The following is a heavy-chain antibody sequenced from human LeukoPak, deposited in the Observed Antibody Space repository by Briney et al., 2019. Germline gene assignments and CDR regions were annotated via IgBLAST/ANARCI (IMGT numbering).Heavy chain of an antibody. V-gene: IGHV1-18*01. CDR2: ISAYNGNT. CDR1: SYTFTSYG. Sequence: GASVKVSCKASSYTFTSYGISGVRQAPGQGLEWMGWISAYNGNTNYAQKLQGRVTMTTDTSTSTAYMELRSLRSDDTAVYYCARRNYCGLHYYCSSTSSSGWSGDWFDPWGQGTLVTVSS. J-gene: IGHJ5*02. CDR3: ARRNYCGLHYYCSSTSSSGWSGDWFDP. D-gene: IGHD2-2*01.